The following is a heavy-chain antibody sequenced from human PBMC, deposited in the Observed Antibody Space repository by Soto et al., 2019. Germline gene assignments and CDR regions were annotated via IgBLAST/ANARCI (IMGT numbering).Heavy chain of an antibody. CDR2: ISSSGSTI. J-gene: IGHJ4*02. CDR1: GFTFSSYE. D-gene: IGHD2-21*01. V-gene: IGHV3-48*03. Sequence: GGSLRLSCAASGFTFSSYEMNWVRQAPGKGLEWVSYISSSGSTIYYADSVKGRFTISSDNSKNTLYLQMNTLRAEDTAVYYCAKELASMWFPLDNWGQGTL. CDR3: AKELASMWFPLDN.